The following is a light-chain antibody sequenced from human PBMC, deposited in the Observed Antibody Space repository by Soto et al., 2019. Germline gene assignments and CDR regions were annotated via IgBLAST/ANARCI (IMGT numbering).Light chain of an antibody. J-gene: IGKJ2*01. CDR1: QSVKSSY. CDR3: QQYGSSLYT. V-gene: IGKV3-20*01. Sequence: EIVLTQSPGTLSLSPGERATLSCRASQSVKSSYLAWYQQKPGQAPRLLIYGASSRATGIPDRFSGSGSGTDFTLTISRLEPEDFAVYDCQQYGSSLYTFGQGTKLEIK. CDR2: GAS.